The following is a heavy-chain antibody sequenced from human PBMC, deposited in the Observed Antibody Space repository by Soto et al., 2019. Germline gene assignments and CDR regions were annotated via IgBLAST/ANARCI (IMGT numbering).Heavy chain of an antibody. Sequence: GESLKISCKGSGYSFTSYWIGWVRQMPGKGLEWMGIIYPGDSATRYSPSFQGQVTISADKSINTTYLQWSSLKASDTAIYYCARQAAAGKYYYAMDVWGQGTTVTVSS. D-gene: IGHD6-13*01. V-gene: IGHV5-51*01. CDR1: GYSFTSYW. J-gene: IGHJ6*02. CDR3: ARQAAAGKYYYAMDV. CDR2: IYPGDSAT.